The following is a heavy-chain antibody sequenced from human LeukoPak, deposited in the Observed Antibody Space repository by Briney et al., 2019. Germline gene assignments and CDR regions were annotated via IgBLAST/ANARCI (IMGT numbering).Heavy chain of an antibody. D-gene: IGHD3-3*01. CDR1: GFTFDDYA. Sequence: GGSLRLSCAASGFTFDDYAMHWVRQAPGKGLEWVSGISWNSGSIGYADSVKGRFTISRDNAKNSLYLQMNSLRAEDTALYYCAKGYYDFRSGYSPQGYYYYGMDVWGQGTTVTVSS. J-gene: IGHJ6*02. CDR3: AKGYYDFRSGYSPQGYYYYGMDV. V-gene: IGHV3-9*01. CDR2: ISWNSGSI.